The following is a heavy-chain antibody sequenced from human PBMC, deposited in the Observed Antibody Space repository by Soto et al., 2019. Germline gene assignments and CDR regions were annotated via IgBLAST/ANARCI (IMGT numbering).Heavy chain of an antibody. J-gene: IGHJ4*02. V-gene: IGHV1-45*02. Sequence: QMQLLQSGAEVKKTGSSVKISCKTSGWIFSFQYLHWVRQAPGQGLEWLGWITPYNGNVKYAQHFHDRISLTRDNSVTPLFLELRNLRSEDTGLYYCARSATSGDQHFIDSWGQGTLVTVSS. CDR2: ITPYNGNV. D-gene: IGHD7-27*01. CDR1: GWIFSFQY. CDR3: ARSATSGDQHFIDS.